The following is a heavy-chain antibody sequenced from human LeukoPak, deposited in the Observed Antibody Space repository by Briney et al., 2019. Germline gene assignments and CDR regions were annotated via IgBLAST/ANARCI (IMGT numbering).Heavy chain of an antibody. J-gene: IGHJ4*02. D-gene: IGHD6-19*01. V-gene: IGHV1-8*01. Sequence: GASVKVSCKASGYTFTGYDINWVRQATGQGLEWMGWMNPNSGNTGYAQKFQGRVTMTRNTSISTAYMELSSLRSEDTAVYYCARGQGQWLVRSTELDYWGQGTLVTVSS. CDR2: MNPNSGNT. CDR3: ARGQGQWLVRSTELDY. CDR1: GYTFTGYD.